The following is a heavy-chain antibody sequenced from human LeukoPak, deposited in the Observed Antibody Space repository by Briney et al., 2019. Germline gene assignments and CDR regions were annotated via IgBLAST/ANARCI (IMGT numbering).Heavy chain of an antibody. Sequence: SQTLSLTCAISGDSVSSNSAVWNWIRQSPSRGLEWLGRTYYRSRWYNDYAVSVKSRISVNPDTSKNQFSLQLNSVTPEDTAVYYCTRGGAAAGFDFWGQGTPVTVSS. CDR3: TRGGAAAGFDF. CDR1: GDSVSSNSAV. V-gene: IGHV6-1*01. D-gene: IGHD6-13*01. J-gene: IGHJ4*02. CDR2: TYYRSRWYN.